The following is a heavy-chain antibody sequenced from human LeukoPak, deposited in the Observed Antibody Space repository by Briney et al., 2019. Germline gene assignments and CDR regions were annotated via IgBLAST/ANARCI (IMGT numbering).Heavy chain of an antibody. CDR2: INHSGST. CDR3: ARGRGIFGVVIRIYYFDY. CDR1: GGSISSYY. J-gene: IGHJ4*02. Sequence: PSETLSLTCTVSGGSISSYYWSWIRQPPGKGLEWIGEINHSGSTNYNPSLKSRVTISVDTSKNQFSLKLSSVTAADTAVYYCARGRGIFGVVIRIYYFDYWGQGTLVTVSS. V-gene: IGHV4-34*01. D-gene: IGHD3-3*01.